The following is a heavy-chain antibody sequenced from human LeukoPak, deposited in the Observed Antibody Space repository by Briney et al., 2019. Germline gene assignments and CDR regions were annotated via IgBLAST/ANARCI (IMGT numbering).Heavy chain of an antibody. Sequence: KPGGSLRLSCSASGFTFSDYHMSWIRQAPGKGLEWLSYISNSGSTISYADSVKGRFTISRDNSKNTLYLQMNSLRAEDTAVYYCATEGLCGGCFDYWGQGTLVTVSS. CDR3: ATEGLCGGCFDY. D-gene: IGHD2-21*01. J-gene: IGHJ4*02. V-gene: IGHV3-11*01. CDR1: GFTFSDYH. CDR2: ISNSGSTI.